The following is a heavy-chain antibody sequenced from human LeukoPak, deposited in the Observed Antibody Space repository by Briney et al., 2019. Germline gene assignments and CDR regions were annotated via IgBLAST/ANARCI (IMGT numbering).Heavy chain of an antibody. D-gene: IGHD3-3*01. CDR2: IYYSGST. CDR3: ARGGDFWSGYYYRGYFDY. J-gene: IGHJ4*02. V-gene: IGHV4-39*07. CDR1: GGSISSSSYY. Sequence: NTSETLSLTCTVSGGSISSSSYYWGWIRQPPGKGLEWIGSIYYSGSTYYNPSLKSRVTISVDTSKNQFSLKLSSVTAADTAVYYCARGGDFWSGYYYRGYFDYWGQGTLVTVSS.